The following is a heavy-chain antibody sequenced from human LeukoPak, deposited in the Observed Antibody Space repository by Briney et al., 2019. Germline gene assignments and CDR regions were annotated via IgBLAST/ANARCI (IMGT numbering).Heavy chain of an antibody. Sequence: SVKVSCKASGFTFTSSAVQWVRQARGQRLEWIGWIVVGSGNTNYAQKFQERVTITRDMSTSTAYMELSSLRSEDTAVYYCARDDPRVTGTSGLHYWGQGTLVTVSS. CDR2: IVVGSGNT. J-gene: IGHJ4*02. V-gene: IGHV1-58*01. CDR1: GFTFTSSA. D-gene: IGHD1-7*01. CDR3: ARDDPRVTGTSGLHY.